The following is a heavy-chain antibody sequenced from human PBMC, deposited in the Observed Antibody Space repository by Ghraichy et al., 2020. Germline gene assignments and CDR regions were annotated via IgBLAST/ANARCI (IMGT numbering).Heavy chain of an antibody. CDR3: ARDRGGGLLGPEYFQH. J-gene: IGHJ1*01. CDR2: ISSGGTYM. CDR1: GFTFSTYS. D-gene: IGHD5-12*01. V-gene: IGHV3-21*01. Sequence: GGSLRLSCAASGFTFSTYSMHWVRQAPGKGLEWVSSISSGGTYMYYADSLKGRFSISRDNANNSLYLQMSSLIAEETAVYYCARDRGGGLLGPEYFQHWGQGTLVTVSS.